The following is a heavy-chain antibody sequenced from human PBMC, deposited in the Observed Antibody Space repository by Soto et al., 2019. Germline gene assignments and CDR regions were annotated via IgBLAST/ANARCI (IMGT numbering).Heavy chain of an antibody. D-gene: IGHD3-22*01. CDR2: IKSSSNDI. Sequence: EVQLVESGGGLVKPGGSLRLSCVASGFTFGSYSMAWVRQAPGKGPEWVSYIKSSSNDIYYADSVTGRFTISRDNAKNSLHLQMNSLRDDDSAVYYCAIVYSYDRSAMFGYWGQGTLVTVSS. V-gene: IGHV3-48*02. J-gene: IGHJ4*02. CDR3: AIVYSYDRSAMFGY. CDR1: GFTFGSYS.